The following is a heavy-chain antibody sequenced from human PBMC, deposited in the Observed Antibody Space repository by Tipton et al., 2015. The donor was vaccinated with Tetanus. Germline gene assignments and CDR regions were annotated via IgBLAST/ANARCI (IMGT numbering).Heavy chain of an antibody. CDR3: ARDITVYGVDA. Sequence: TLSLTCAVYGGSFSGYYWSWIRQTPGKELEWIGDISHSGTTAYNPSLKSRVSMSVDASNNQFSLMLSSVTAADTGIYYCARDITVYGVDAWGQGTTVTVSS. CDR1: GGSFSGYY. J-gene: IGHJ6*02. CDR2: ISHSGTT. D-gene: IGHD3-3*01. V-gene: IGHV4-34*01.